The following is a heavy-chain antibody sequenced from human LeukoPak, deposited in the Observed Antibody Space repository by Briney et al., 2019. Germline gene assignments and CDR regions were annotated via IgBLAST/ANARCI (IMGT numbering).Heavy chain of an antibody. J-gene: IGHJ6*03. V-gene: IGHV3-30*02. CDR2: IRYDGSNK. CDR3: ATENYGSGSYYSLYYYYYYMDV. Sequence: GGSLRLSCAASGFTFSSYGMHWVRQAPGKGLEWVAFIRYDGSNKYYADSVKGRFTISRDNFKNTLYLQMNSLRAEDTAVYYCATENYGSGSYYSLYYYYYYMDVWGKGTTVTISS. D-gene: IGHD3-10*01. CDR1: GFTFSSYG.